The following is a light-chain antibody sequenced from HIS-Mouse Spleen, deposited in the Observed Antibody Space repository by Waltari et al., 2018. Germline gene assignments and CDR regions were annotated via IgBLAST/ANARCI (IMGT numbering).Light chain of an antibody. CDR3: CSYAGSSTFVV. CDR1: SSDVGSYNL. J-gene: IGLJ2*01. Sequence: QSALTQPASVSGSPGQSITISCTGTSSDVGSYNLVSWYQQHPGKAPKLMGYEGSKRPSGVSNRFSGSKSGNTASLTISGLQAEDEADYYCCSYAGSSTFVVFGGGTKLTVL. CDR2: EGS. V-gene: IGLV2-23*01.